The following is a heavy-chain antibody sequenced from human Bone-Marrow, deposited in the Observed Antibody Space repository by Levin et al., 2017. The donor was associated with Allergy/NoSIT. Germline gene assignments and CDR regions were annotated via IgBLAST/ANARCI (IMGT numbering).Heavy chain of an antibody. CDR1: GFTFRSYV. D-gene: IGHD6-19*01. CDR2: ISGNGAST. J-gene: IGHJ4*02. Sequence: QAGGSLRLSCVTSGFTFRSYVMSWVRQAPGKGLEWVSYISGNGASTSYSDSVKGRFTISRDNSKNTLYLQMNSLRADDSAVYFCTKRPQAAFFNGLYDGFENWGRGTLVSVSS. CDR3: TKRPQAAFFNGLYDGFEN. V-gene: IGHV3-23*01.